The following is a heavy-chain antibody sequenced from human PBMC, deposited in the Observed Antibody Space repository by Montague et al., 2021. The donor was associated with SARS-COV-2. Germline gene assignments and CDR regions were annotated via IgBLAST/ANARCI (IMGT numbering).Heavy chain of an antibody. CDR2: IKEDGSEQ. CDR1: GFTFSRHW. V-gene: IGHV3-7*01. Sequence: SLRLSCAASGFTFSRHWLTWVRQAPGKGLDWVANIKEDGSEQYYVDSVKGRFTISRDNAKNSLSLQMNSLRVEDTAVYFCARAPFWSGPYDSWGQGALVTVSS. J-gene: IGHJ4*02. CDR3: ARAPFWSGPYDS. D-gene: IGHD3-3*01.